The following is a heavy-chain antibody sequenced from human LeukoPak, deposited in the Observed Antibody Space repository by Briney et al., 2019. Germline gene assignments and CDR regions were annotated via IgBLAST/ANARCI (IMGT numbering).Heavy chain of an antibody. CDR3: ARDFDWLIPPYY. V-gene: IGHV1-46*01. CDR1: GYTFTSYY. D-gene: IGHD3-9*01. CDR2: INPSCGST. Sequence: GASVKFSCKASGYTFTSYYMHWVRQAPGQGLEWMGIINPSCGSTSYAQKFQGRVTMTRDTSTSTVYMDLSSLRSEDTAVYYCARDFDWLIPPYYLGQGTLVTGSP. J-gene: IGHJ4*02.